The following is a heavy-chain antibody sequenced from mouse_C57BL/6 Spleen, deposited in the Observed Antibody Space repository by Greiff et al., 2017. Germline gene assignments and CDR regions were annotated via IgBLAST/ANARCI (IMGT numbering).Heavy chain of an antibody. V-gene: IGHV5-17*01. J-gene: IGHJ1*03. CDR1: GFTFSDYG. Sequence: DVKLVESGGGLVKPGGSLKLSCAASGFTFSDYGMHWVRQAPEKGLEWVAYISSGSSTIYYADTVKGRFTISRDNAKNTLFLQMTSLRSEDTAMYYCARPGTYGNYGYFDVWGTGTTVTVSS. CDR2: ISSGSSTI. D-gene: IGHD2-1*01. CDR3: ARPGTYGNYGYFDV.